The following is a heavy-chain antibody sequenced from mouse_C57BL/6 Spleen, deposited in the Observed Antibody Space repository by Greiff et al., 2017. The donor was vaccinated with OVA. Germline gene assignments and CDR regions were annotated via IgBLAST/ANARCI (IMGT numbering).Heavy chain of an antibody. CDR2: IRNKANGYTT. D-gene: IGHD1-1*01. CDR3: ARHITTVYAMDY. J-gene: IGHJ4*01. Sequence: EVQGVESGGGLVQPGGSLSLSCAASGFTFTDYYMSWVRQPPGKALEWLGFIRNKANGYTTEYSASVKGRFTISRDNSQSILYLQMNALRAEDSATYYCARHITTVYAMDYWGQGTSVTVSS. V-gene: IGHV7-3*01. CDR1: GFTFTDYY.